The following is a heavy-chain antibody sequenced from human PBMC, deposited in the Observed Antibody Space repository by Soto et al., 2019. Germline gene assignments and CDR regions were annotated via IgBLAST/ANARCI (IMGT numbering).Heavy chain of an antibody. V-gene: IGHV3-23*01. CDR2: ISGSGGST. CDR3: AKNGEGYSSFGYFDY. Sequence: GGSLRLSCAASGFTFSSYAMSWVRQAPGKGLEWVSAISGSGGSTYYADSVKGRFTISRDNSKNTLYLQMNGLRAEDTAVYYCAKNGEGYSSFGYFDYWGQGTLVTVSS. J-gene: IGHJ4*02. D-gene: IGHD6-13*01. CDR1: GFTFSSYA.